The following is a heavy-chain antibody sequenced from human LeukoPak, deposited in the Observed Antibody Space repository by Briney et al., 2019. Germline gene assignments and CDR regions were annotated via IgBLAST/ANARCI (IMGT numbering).Heavy chain of an antibody. Sequence: SETLSLTCTVSGGSISSYYWSWIRQPPGKGLEWIGYIYYSGSTNYNPSLKSRVTISVGTSKNQFSLRLSSVTAADTAVYYCARVTGYIVEDYFDYWGQGTLVTVSS. V-gene: IGHV4-59*01. CDR2: IYYSGST. CDR1: GGSISSYY. CDR3: ARVTGYIVEDYFDY. D-gene: IGHD3-22*01. J-gene: IGHJ4*02.